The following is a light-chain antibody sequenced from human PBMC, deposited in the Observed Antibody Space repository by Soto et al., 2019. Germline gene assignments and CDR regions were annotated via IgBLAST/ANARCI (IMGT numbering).Light chain of an antibody. CDR3: QQRANWPPLT. V-gene: IGKV3-11*01. Sequence: EIVLTQSPATLSLSPGERATLSCRASRSISSFLACYQQKPGQAPRLLIYDTFNRATGIPARFSGSGSGTDFTLTISGLEPEDFAVYYCQQRANWPPLTFGGGTKVEI. CDR1: RSISSF. CDR2: DTF. J-gene: IGKJ4*01.